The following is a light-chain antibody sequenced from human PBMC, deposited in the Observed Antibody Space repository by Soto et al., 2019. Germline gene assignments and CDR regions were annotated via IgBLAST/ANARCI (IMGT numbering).Light chain of an antibody. V-gene: IGKV3-15*01. CDR1: QSISTN. CDR2: GAS. Sequence: EIVMTQSPATLSVSPGERATLSCRASQSISTNLAWYHQKPGQAPRLLIYGASTRATGIPARFSGSGSGTEFTLPIRSLQSEDFAVYSCQQYYDWPITFGQGTRLDI. J-gene: IGKJ5*01. CDR3: QQYYDWPIT.